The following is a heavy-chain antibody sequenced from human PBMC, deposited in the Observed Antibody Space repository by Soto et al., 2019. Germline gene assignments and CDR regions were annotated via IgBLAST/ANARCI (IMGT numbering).Heavy chain of an antibody. CDR2: FYHSGST. Sequence: QLQLQESGSGLVKPSQTLSLTCAVSGDSISSGGYSWSWIRQPPGKGLEWIGYFYHSGSTYYNPSLKSRVTISVDRSKNQFSLKLSSVTAADTAVYYCARGRGWFDPWGQGTLVTVSS. CDR3: ARGRGWFDP. J-gene: IGHJ5*02. V-gene: IGHV4-30-2*01. CDR1: GDSISSGGYS.